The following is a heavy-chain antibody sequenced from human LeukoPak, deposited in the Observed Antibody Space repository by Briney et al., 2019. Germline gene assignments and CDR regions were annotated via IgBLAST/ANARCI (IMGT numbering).Heavy chain of an antibody. V-gene: IGHV4-34*01. CDR3: ARHIAYYYGSGSYEGLYGMDV. CDR2: INHSGST. J-gene: IGHJ6*02. CDR1: GGSFSGYY. D-gene: IGHD3-10*01. Sequence: SETLSLTCAVYGGSFSGYYWSWIRQPPGKGLEWIGEINHSGSTNYNPSLKSRVTISVDTSKNQFSLKLSSVTAADTAVYYCARHIAYYYGSGSYEGLYGMDVWGQGTTVTVSS.